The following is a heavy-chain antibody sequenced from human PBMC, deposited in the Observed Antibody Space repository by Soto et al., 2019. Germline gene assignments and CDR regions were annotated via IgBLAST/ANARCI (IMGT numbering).Heavy chain of an antibody. CDR2: IYYSGST. CDR3: GRLEGLATISYYFDY. J-gene: IGHJ4*02. CDR1: GGSISSSSYY. V-gene: IGHV4-39*01. D-gene: IGHD3-9*01. Sequence: SETLSLTCTVSGGSISSSSYYWSWIRQHPGKGLEWIGYIYYSGSTYYNPSLESRVTISVDKSKNQFSLKLMSLSAADTAVYYCGRLEGLATISYYFDYWGQGALVTVSS.